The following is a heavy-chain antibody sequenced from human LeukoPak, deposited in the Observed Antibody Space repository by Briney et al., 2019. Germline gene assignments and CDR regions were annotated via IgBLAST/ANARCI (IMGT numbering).Heavy chain of an antibody. D-gene: IGHD6-19*01. CDR2: INPSGGST. CDR3: ARHSSGSLDY. CDR1: GYTFTSYY. V-gene: IGHV1-46*01. J-gene: IGHJ4*02. Sequence: ASVRVSCKASGYTFTSYYLHWVRQAPGQGPEWMGIINPSGGSTSYAQKFQDRVTMTRDTSTSTVYMELSSLRSDDTAVYYCARHSSGSLDYWGQGTLVTVSS.